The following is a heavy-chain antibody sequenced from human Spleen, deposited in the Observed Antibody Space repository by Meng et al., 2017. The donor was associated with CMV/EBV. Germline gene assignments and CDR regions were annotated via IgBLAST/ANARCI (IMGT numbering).Heavy chain of an antibody. D-gene: IGHD4-23*01. Sequence: GESLKISCAASGFTFSSYAMHWVRQAPGKGLEWVAVISYDGSNKYYADSVKGRFTISRDNSKNTLYLQMNSLRAEDTAVFYCARSYPNFYYSMDVWGRGTTVTVSS. CDR1: GFTFSSYA. CDR3: ARSYPNFYYSMDV. CDR2: ISYDGSNK. J-gene: IGHJ6*02. V-gene: IGHV3-30-3*01.